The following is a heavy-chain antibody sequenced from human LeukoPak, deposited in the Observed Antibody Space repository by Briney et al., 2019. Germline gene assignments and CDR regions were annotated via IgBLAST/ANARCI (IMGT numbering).Heavy chain of an antibody. V-gene: IGHV4-59*01. CDR2: IYYSGST. CDR1: GGPISSYY. J-gene: IGHJ6*02. Sequence: SETLSLTCTVSGGPISSYYWSWIRQPPGKGLEWIGYIYYSGSTNYNPSLKSRVTISVDTSKNQFSLKLSSVTAADTAVYYCARDVTMVRGVIGSGMDVWGQGTTVTVSS. CDR3: ARDVTMVRGVIGSGMDV. D-gene: IGHD3-10*01.